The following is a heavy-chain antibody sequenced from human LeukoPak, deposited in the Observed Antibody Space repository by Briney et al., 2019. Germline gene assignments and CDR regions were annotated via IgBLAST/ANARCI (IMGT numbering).Heavy chain of an antibody. CDR1: GFTFSSYW. D-gene: IGHD3-10*02. CDR3: VRDMFGGRDY. J-gene: IGHJ4*02. Sequence: GGSLRLSCAASGFTFSSYWMHWVRQVPGKGLAGVSRIYEFGSVTNSADSVQGRFSISRDNAKNALYLQMNSLRAEDTAVYYCVRDMFGGRDYWGQGTLVTVSS. V-gene: IGHV3-74*01. CDR2: IYEFGSVT.